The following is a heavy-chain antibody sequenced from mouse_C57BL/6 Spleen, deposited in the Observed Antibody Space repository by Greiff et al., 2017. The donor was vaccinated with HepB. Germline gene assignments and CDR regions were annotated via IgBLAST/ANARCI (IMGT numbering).Heavy chain of an antibody. CDR2: INYDGSST. V-gene: IGHV5-16*01. Sequence: EVKLMESEGGLVQPGSSMKLSCTASGFTFSDYYMAWVRQVPEKGLEWVANINYDGSSTYYLDSLKSRFIISRDNAKNILYLQMSSLKSEDTATYYCARVGRRPFDYWGQGTTLTVSS. CDR1: GFTFSDYY. CDR3: ARVGRRPFDY. J-gene: IGHJ2*01. D-gene: IGHD4-1*01.